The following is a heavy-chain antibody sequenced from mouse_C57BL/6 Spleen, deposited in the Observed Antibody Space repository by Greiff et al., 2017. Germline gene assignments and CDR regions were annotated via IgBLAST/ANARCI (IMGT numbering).Heavy chain of an antibody. CDR1: GYSITSDY. CDR3: ARLDDGYYVGAMDY. CDR2: ISYSGST. D-gene: IGHD2-3*01. Sequence: VQLKESGPGLAKPSPTLSLPCSVTGYSITSDYWNWIRKFPGNKLEYMGYISYSGSTYYNPSLNSRISITRDTSKNQYYLQLNSVTTEDTATYYCARLDDGYYVGAMDYWGQGTSVTVSS. J-gene: IGHJ4*01. V-gene: IGHV3-8*01.